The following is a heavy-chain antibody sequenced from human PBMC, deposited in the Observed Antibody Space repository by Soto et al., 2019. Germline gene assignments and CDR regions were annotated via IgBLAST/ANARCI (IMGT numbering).Heavy chain of an antibody. CDR1: GFTFSSDY. V-gene: IGHV3-21*01. D-gene: IGHD2-15*01. Sequence: GGSLRLSCAASGFTFSSDYINWVRQAPGKGLEWVSSISSTSSYIYYADSVKGRFTISRDNAKNSLYLQMNSLRVEDTAVYYCARDSFHCSGGRCYSEPYYYYGMDVWGPGTTVTVSS. CDR3: ARDSFHCSGGRCYSEPYYYYGMDV. CDR2: ISSTSSYI. J-gene: IGHJ6*02.